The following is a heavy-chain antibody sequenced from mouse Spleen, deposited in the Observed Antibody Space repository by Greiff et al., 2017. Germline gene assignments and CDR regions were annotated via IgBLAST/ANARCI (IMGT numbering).Heavy chain of an antibody. V-gene: IGHV5-6*01. CDR3: ARHDLYGLYYFDY. CDR2: ISSGGSYT. J-gene: IGHJ2*01. CDR1: GFTFSSYG. Sequence: EVQLQESGGDLVKPGGSLKLSCAASGFTFSSYGMSWVRQTPDKRLEWVATISSGGSYTYYPDSVKGRFTISRDNAKNTLYLQMSSLKSEDTAMYYCARHDLYGLYYFDYWGQGTTLTVSS. D-gene: IGHD1-1*01.